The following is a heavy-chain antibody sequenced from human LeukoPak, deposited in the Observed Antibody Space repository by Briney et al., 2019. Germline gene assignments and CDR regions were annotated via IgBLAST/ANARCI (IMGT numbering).Heavy chain of an antibody. CDR3: AREGEGPYCSSASCLGDY. CDR2: IKQDGSDK. J-gene: IGHJ4*02. Sequence: GGSLRLSCAASGFILNDYWMSWVRQAPGKGLEWVADIKQDGSDKYYVGSVKGRFTISRDNAKNSLYLEMSRLRVEDTAVYYCAREGEGPYCSSASCLGDYWGQGTLVTVSS. D-gene: IGHD2-2*01. V-gene: IGHV3-7*03. CDR1: GFILNDYW.